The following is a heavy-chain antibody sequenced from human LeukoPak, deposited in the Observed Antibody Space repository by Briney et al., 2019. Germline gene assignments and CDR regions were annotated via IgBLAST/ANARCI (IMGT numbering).Heavy chain of an antibody. J-gene: IGHJ6*04. Sequence: GGSLRLSYVVSGFTFSIYSMNWVRQTPGKGLEWISYISTSSTAIYYADSVKGRFTISRDNAKNSLYLQMNSLRPEDTAVYYCARLVKNRQNLDVWGKGTTVTVSS. D-gene: IGHD1-14*01. V-gene: IGHV3-48*04. CDR1: GFTFSIYS. CDR3: ARLVKNRQNLDV. CDR2: ISTSSTAI.